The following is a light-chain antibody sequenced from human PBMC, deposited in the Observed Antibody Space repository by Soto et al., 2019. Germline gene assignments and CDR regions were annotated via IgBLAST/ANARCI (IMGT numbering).Light chain of an antibody. CDR3: QQSYSTPYT. Sequence: DIQMTQSPSSLSASVGDRVTITCRAGQTISTYLNWYQQRPGKAPKLLICAASNLQGGVPSRFSASGSGTDFTLTISSLQPEDFATYYCQQSYSTPYTFGQGTKVDIK. J-gene: IGKJ2*01. V-gene: IGKV1-39*01. CDR1: QTISTY. CDR2: AAS.